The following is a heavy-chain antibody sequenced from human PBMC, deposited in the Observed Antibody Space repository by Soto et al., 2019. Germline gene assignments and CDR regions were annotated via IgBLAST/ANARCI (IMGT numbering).Heavy chain of an antibody. CDR1: GFTFSSYG. CDR3: AKNEWGYCSSTSCPRAIDY. Sequence: PGGSLRLSCAASGFTFSSYGMHWVRQAPGKGLEWVAVISYDGSNKYYADSVKGRFTISRDNSKNTLYLQMNSLRAEDTAVYYCAKNEWGYCSSTSCPRAIDYWGQGTLVTVSS. D-gene: IGHD2-2*01. CDR2: ISYDGSNK. V-gene: IGHV3-30*18. J-gene: IGHJ4*02.